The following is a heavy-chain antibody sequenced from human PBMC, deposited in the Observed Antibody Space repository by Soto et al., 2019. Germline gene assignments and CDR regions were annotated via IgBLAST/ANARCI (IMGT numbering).Heavy chain of an antibody. J-gene: IGHJ4*02. Sequence: SQTLSLTCAISGDSVSSNSAAWNWIRQSPSRGLEWLGRTYYRSKWYNDYAVSVKSRITINPDTSKNQFSLQLNSVTPEDTAVYYCARSTGYSSGWSRGRFDYWGQGTLVTVSS. V-gene: IGHV6-1*01. CDR3: ARSTGYSSGWSRGRFDY. CDR1: GDSVSSNSAA. CDR2: TYYRSKWYN. D-gene: IGHD6-19*01.